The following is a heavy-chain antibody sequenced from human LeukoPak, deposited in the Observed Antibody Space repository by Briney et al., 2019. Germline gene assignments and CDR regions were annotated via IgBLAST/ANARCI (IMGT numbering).Heavy chain of an antibody. V-gene: IGHV4-59*01. CDR3: ARDRNSGSYYSWFDP. CDR2: IYYSGST. Sequence: PSETLSLTCTVSGGSISCYYWSWIRQPPGKGLEWIGYIYYSGSTNYNPSLKSRVTISVDTSKNQFSLKLSSVTAADTAVYYCARDRNSGSYYSWFDPWGQGTLVTVSS. CDR1: GGSISCYY. D-gene: IGHD1-26*01. J-gene: IGHJ5*02.